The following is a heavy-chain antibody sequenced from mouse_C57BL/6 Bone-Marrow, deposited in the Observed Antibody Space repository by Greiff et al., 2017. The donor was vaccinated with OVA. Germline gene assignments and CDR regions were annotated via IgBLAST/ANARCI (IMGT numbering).Heavy chain of an antibody. CDR2: IDPETGGT. J-gene: IGHJ1*03. D-gene: IGHD1-1*01. CDR1: GYTFTDYE. V-gene: IGHV1-15*01. CDR3: TSGSSWYFDV. Sequence: VQLQQSGAELVRPGASVTLSCKASGYTFTDYEMHWVKQTPVHGLEWIGAIDPETGGTAYNQKFKGKAILTADKSSSTAYMELRSLTSEDSAVYYCTSGSSWYFDVWGTGTTVTVSS.